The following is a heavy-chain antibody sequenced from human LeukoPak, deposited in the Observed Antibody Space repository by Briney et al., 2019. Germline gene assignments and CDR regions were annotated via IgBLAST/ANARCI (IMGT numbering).Heavy chain of an antibody. J-gene: IGHJ5*02. Sequence: PGGSLRLSCAASGFTFNTAYMSWLRQTPGKGLEWVGRLKSRSQGWTADYAAPVKGRFTISRDDSKNTLYLQRNSLKIEDTGVYYCVTDRNWFDPWGQGTLVTVSS. CDR1: GFTFNTAY. V-gene: IGHV3-15*01. CDR3: VTDRNWFDP. CDR2: LKSRSQGWTA.